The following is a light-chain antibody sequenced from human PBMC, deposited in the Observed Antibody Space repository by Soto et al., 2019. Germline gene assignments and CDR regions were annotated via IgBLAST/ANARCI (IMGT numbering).Light chain of an antibody. CDR2: GAS. CDR3: QQYNNLWT. CDR1: QSVSSN. V-gene: IGKV3-15*01. Sequence: EIVMTQSPATLSVSPGERATLSCRASQSVSSNLAWYQQKPGQAPRLLIYGASTRATDIPARFSGSGSGTEFTLTISSLQSEDFVVYCCQQYNNLWTFGQGTKVEIK. J-gene: IGKJ1*01.